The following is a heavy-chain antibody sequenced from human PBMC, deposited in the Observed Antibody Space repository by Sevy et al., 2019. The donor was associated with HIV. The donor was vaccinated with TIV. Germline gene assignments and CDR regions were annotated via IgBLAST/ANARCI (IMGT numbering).Heavy chain of an antibody. J-gene: IGHJ4*02. CDR1: GGSVSSGSYY. Sequence: SETLSLTCTVSGGSVSSGSYYWSWIRQPPGKGLEWIGYIYYSGSTNYNPSLKSRVTISVDTSKNQFSLKLSSVTAADTAVYYWARARYSGSYWGGDYWGQGTLVTVSS. D-gene: IGHD1-26*01. V-gene: IGHV4-61*01. CDR3: ARARYSGSYWGGDY. CDR2: IYYSGST.